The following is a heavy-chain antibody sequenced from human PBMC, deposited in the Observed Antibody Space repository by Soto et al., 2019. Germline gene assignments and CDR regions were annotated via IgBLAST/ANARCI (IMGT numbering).Heavy chain of an antibody. Sequence: GGSLRLSCAASGFTFSGSAMHWVRQASGKGLEWVGRIRSKANSYATAYAASVKGRFTISRDDSKNTAYLQMNSLKTEDTAVYYCTRHLDYYDFWSGYPPLMDVWGQGTTVTVSS. CDR3: TRHLDYYDFWSGYPPLMDV. J-gene: IGHJ6*02. V-gene: IGHV3-73*01. CDR2: IRSKANSYAT. D-gene: IGHD3-3*01. CDR1: GFTFSGSA.